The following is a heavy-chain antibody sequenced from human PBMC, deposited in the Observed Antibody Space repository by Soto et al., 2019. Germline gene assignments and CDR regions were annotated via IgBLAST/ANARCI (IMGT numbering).Heavy chain of an antibody. D-gene: IGHD6-19*01. CDR2: ISGSGGST. CDR1: GFTFSSYA. Sequence: GGSLRLSCAASGFTFSSYAMSWVRQAPGKGLEWVSAISGSGGSTYYADSVKGRFTISRDNSKNTLYLQMNSLRAEDTAVYYCAKVGSSGWYTYGMDVWGQGTTVTVSS. V-gene: IGHV3-23*01. J-gene: IGHJ6*02. CDR3: AKVGSSGWYTYGMDV.